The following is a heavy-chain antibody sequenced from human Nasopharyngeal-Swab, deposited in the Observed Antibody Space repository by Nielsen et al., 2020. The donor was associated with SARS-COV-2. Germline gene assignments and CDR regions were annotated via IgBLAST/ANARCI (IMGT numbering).Heavy chain of an antibody. CDR1: CGSISSSSYY. J-gene: IGHJ4*02. CDR2: IYYSGST. V-gene: IGHV4-39*01. CDR3: ARHYLPRGSYHGVDY. D-gene: IGHD1-26*01. Sequence: SETLSLTCSVSCGSISSSSYYWGWIRQPPGKGLEWIGSIYYSGSTYYNPSLKSRVTISVDTSKNQFSLKLSSVTAADTAVYYCARHYLPRGSYHGVDYWGQGTLVTVSS.